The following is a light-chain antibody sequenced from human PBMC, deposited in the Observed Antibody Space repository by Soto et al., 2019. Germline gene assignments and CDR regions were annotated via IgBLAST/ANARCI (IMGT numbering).Light chain of an antibody. CDR3: QSYDSILSGSV. CDR2: GNS. V-gene: IGLV1-40*01. CDR1: SSNIGAGYD. Sequence: QSVLTQPPSVSGAPGQRVTISCTGSSSNIGAGYDVHWYQQLPGTAPKLLIYGNSNRPSGVPDRFSGSKSCTSASLAITGLQAEDEADYYCQSYDSILSGSVFGGGTKLTV. J-gene: IGLJ3*02.